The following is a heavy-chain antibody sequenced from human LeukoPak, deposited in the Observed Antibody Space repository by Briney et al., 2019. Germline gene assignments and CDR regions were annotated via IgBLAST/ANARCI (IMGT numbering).Heavy chain of an antibody. CDR3: ARHSHYDFWSGYLDY. CDR1: GYTFTSYW. Sequence: GDSLKISCKGSGYTFTSYWISWVPQMPGKGLEWMGKIDPSDSYTSYSPSFQGHVTISADKSISAAFLQWSSLKASDTAMYYCARHSHYDFWSGYLDYWGQGTLVTVSS. D-gene: IGHD3-3*01. J-gene: IGHJ4*02. CDR2: IDPSDSYT. V-gene: IGHV5-10-1*01.